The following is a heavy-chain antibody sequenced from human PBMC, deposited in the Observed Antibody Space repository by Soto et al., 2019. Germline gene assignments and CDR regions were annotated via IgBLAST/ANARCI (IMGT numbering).Heavy chain of an antibody. V-gene: IGHV3-48*01. Sequence: PGGSLRLSCAASGFTFTSYSMNWVRQAPGKGLEWVSYIRGNTHYADSVKGRFTISRDNARSSLYLQMNSLRADDTAVYYCARDDSFAFDIWGQGTMVTVSS. D-gene: IGHD2-21*01. CDR2: IRGNT. CDR3: ARDDSFAFDI. J-gene: IGHJ3*02. CDR1: GFTFTSYS.